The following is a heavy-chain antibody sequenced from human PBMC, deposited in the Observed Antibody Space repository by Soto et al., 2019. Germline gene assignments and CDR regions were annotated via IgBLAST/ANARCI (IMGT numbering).Heavy chain of an antibody. CDR2: IYYSGST. Sequence: PSETLSLTCTVSGGSISSGGYYWSWIRQHPGKGLEWIGYIYYSGSTYYNPSLKSRVTISVDTSKNQFSLKLSSVTAADTAVYYCAREAKDIVVVVAASHDAFDIWGQGTMVTVS. V-gene: IGHV4-31*03. CDR3: AREAKDIVVVVAASHDAFDI. D-gene: IGHD2-15*01. J-gene: IGHJ3*02. CDR1: GGSISSGGYY.